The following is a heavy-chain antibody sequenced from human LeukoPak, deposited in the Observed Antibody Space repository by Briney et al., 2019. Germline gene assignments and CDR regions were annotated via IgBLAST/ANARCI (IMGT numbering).Heavy chain of an antibody. CDR1: GFTFSSYW. V-gene: IGHV3-7*01. D-gene: IGHD2-8*01. CDR3: AREKYCTPTDCLHGRFYFNS. Sequence: GGSLRLSCAASGFTFSSYWMNWARQAPGKGLEWVASINHNGNVNYYVDSVKGRFTISRDNSKNALYLQMNTLRAEDTAVYYCAREKYCTPTDCLHGRFYFNSWGQGTPVTVSS. J-gene: IGHJ4*02. CDR2: INHNGNVN.